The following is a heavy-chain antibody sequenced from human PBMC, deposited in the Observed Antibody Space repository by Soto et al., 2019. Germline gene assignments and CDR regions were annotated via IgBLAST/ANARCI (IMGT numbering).Heavy chain of an antibody. Sequence: QITLKESGPTLVKPTQTLTLTCTFSGFSLSTSGVSVGWIRQPPGKALEWLALIYWDDDKRYSPSLKNRLTXTXXTSXXQVXXXXXXXXPXXXGXXXXXXXXXXXXXFGXPGSFDPWGQGTLVTVSS. CDR1: GFSLSTSGVS. V-gene: IGHV2-5*02. CDR3: XXXXXXXXXFGXPGSFDP. CDR2: IYWDDDK. D-gene: IGHD3-10*01. J-gene: IGHJ5*02.